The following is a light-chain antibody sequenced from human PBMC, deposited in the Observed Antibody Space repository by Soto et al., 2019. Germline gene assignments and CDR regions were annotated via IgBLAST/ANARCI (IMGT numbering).Light chain of an antibody. Sequence: QSVLTQPPSVSGAPGQRVTISCTGSSSNIGAGYDVHWYQQLPGTAPKLLIYGNSNRPSGVPDRFSGSKSGTSASLAITGLQAEHEAEYYCQSYDSSLSGYVFGTGTKLTVL. CDR3: QSYDSSLSGYV. J-gene: IGLJ1*01. CDR2: GNS. V-gene: IGLV1-40*01. CDR1: SSNIGAGYD.